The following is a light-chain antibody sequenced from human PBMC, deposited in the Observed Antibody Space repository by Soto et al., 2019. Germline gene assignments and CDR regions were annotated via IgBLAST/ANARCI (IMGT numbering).Light chain of an antibody. CDR1: QSLSSN. CDR2: GAS. Sequence: ERVMTLSPATLSVSPGERATLSCRASQSLSSNLAWYQQKPGQAPRLLIYGASTRATGIPARFSGSGSGTEFTLTISSLQSEDFAVYYCQQYNGWPPLFGPGTKVDIK. CDR3: QQYNGWPPL. J-gene: IGKJ3*01. V-gene: IGKV3-15*01.